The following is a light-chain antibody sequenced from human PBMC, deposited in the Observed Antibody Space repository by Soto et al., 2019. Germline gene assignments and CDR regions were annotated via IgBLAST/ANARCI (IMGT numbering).Light chain of an antibody. V-gene: IGKV1-27*01. CDR1: QGISNY. Sequence: DIQMTQSPSSLSASVGDRVTITCRASQGISNYLAWYQQKPGKVPKLLIYAASTLHSGVPSRFSGSGSGTDFTLTISSLQTEDVATYYCQQYNNWPLTFGGGTKVDIK. CDR3: QQYNNWPLT. J-gene: IGKJ4*01. CDR2: AAS.